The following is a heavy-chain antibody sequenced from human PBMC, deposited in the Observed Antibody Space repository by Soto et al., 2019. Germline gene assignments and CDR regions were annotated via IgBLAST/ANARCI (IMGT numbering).Heavy chain of an antibody. CDR1: GFTVSSNY. V-gene: IGHV3-53*04. J-gene: IGHJ6*02. CDR3: ARVSGIYYYGMDV. Sequence: TGGSLRLSCAASGFTVSSNYMSWVRQAPGKGLEWVSVIYSGGSTYYADSVKGRFTISRHNSKNTLYLQMNSLRAEDTAVYYCARVSGIYYYGMDVWGQGTTVTVSS. CDR2: IYSGGST. D-gene: IGHD3-10*01.